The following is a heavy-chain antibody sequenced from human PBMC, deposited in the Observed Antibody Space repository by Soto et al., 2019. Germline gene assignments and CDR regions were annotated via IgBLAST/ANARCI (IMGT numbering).Heavy chain of an antibody. CDR1: GGSFSGYY. V-gene: IGHV4-34*01. J-gene: IGHJ4*02. CDR2: INHSGST. D-gene: IGHD3-10*01. CDR3: ARAPMVRGVIYVDY. Sequence: QVQLQQWGAGLLKPSETLSLTCAVYGGSFSGYYWSWIRQPPGKGLEWIGEINHSGSTNYNPSLKSRLTISVDTSKNQFSLKLSSVTAADTAVYYCARAPMVRGVIYVDYWGQGTLVTVSS.